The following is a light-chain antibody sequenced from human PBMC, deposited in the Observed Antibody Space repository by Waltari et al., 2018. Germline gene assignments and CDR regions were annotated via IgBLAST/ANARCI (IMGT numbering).Light chain of an antibody. Sequence: DIQMTQSPSSLSASVGDRVTITCRASQSISIYLNWYQQTPGKAPKLLISAASSLQSGVPSRLSGSGSGTTFTLTISSLQPEDFAAYYCQQSYSTPQTFGQGTKVELK. J-gene: IGKJ1*01. V-gene: IGKV1-39*01. CDR1: QSISIY. CDR3: QQSYSTPQT. CDR2: AAS.